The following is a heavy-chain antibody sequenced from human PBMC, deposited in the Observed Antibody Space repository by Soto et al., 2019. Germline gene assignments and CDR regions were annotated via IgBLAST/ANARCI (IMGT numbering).Heavy chain of an antibody. V-gene: IGHV4-30-2*01. CDR3: ARWGRSSGSSSAFDI. CDR1: GGSISSGGYS. Sequence: SETLSLTCAVSGGSISSGGYSWSWIRQPPGKGLEWIGYIYHSGSTYYNPSLKSRVTISVDRSKNQFSLKLSSVTAADTAVYYCARWGRSSGSSSAFDIWGQGTMVTVS. D-gene: IGHD3-22*01. J-gene: IGHJ3*02. CDR2: IYHSGST.